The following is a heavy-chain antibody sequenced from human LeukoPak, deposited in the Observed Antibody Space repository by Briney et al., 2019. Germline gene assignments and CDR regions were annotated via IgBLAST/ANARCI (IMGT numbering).Heavy chain of an antibody. CDR2: ISYDGFNK. D-gene: IGHD6-19*01. V-gene: IGHV3-30-3*01. J-gene: IGHJ4*02. CDR3: ARPREAGSSSGWYFDN. Sequence: GGSLRLSCAASGFTFCTYPMHWVRQASGKGLEWVAVISYDGFNKFYADSVKGRFTISRDDSKNTLFLQMNSLRAEDTAVYHCARPREAGSSSGWYFDNWGQGTLVTVSS. CDR1: GFTFCTYP.